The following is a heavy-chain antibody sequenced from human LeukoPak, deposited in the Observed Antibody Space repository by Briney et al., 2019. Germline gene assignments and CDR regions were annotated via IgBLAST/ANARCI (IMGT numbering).Heavy chain of an antibody. J-gene: IGHJ4*02. CDR3: ARSHYYGSSKLDY. CDR1: GGSFSGYY. Sequence: PSETLSLTCAVYGGSFSGYYWSWIRQPPGKGLEWIGYIYHSGSTYYNPSLKSRVTISVDRSKNQFSLKLSSVTAADTAVYYCARSHYYGSSKLDYWGQGTLVTVSS. D-gene: IGHD3-22*01. CDR2: IYHSGST. V-gene: IGHV4-34*01.